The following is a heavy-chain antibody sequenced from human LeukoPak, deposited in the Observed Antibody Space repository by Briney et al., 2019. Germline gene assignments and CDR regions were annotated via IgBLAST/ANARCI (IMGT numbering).Heavy chain of an antibody. V-gene: IGHV4-38-2*02. CDR3: ARASTVTTRLFDY. CDR1: GYSISSGYY. CDR2: IYHSGST. Sequence: PSETLSLTCSVSGYSISSGYYWGWLRQPPGKGLEWIGSIYHSGSTYDNPSLKSRVTISVDTSKNQFSLKLSSVTAADTAVYYCARASTVTTRLFDYWGQGTLVTVSS. D-gene: IGHD4-17*01. J-gene: IGHJ4*02.